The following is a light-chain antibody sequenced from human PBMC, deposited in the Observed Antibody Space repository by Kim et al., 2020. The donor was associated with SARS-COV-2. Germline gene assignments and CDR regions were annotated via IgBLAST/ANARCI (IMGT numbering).Light chain of an antibody. CDR1: TGTVTSDHY. CDR2: DTC. CDR3: LISYGSALWV. V-gene: IGLV7-46*01. J-gene: IGLJ3*02. Sequence: GGTVTLTGDSSTGTVTSDHYPSWFQQKPGQAPRPLIYDTCNKHSWTPARFSGSLVGGKAALTLSGAQPEDEAEYYCLISYGSALWVFGGGTQLTVL.